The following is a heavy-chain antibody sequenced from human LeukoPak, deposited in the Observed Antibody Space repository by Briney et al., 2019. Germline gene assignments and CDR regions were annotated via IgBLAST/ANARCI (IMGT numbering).Heavy chain of an antibody. Sequence: GESLKISCQGSGYSFTTYWIAWVRQMPGKGLEWMGIVYPGDSYTKYSPSFQGQVTISVDQSISAAYLQWRSLKASDTAIYYCARRAGSGFYEYYGMDVWGQGTTVTVSS. D-gene: IGHD3-3*01. CDR3: ARRAGSGFYEYYGMDV. J-gene: IGHJ6*02. CDR1: GYSFTTYW. V-gene: IGHV5-51*01. CDR2: VYPGDSYT.